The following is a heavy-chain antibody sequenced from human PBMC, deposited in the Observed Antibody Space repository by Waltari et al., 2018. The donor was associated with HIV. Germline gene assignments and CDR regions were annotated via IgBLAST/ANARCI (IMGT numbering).Heavy chain of an antibody. V-gene: IGHV4-34*01. CDR2: INHSGST. Sequence: QVQLQQWGAGLLKPSETLSLTCAVSGGSFSGYYWRWIRQPPGKGLEWLGEINHSGSTNYNPSLKSRVTISVDTSKNQFSLKLSSVTAADTAVYYCARGLRGGFGETRNLDAFDIWGQGTMVTVSS. CDR3: ARGLRGGFGETRNLDAFDI. J-gene: IGHJ3*02. D-gene: IGHD3-10*01. CDR1: GGSFSGYY.